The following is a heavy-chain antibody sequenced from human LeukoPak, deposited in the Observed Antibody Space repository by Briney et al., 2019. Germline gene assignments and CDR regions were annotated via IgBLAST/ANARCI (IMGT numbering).Heavy chain of an antibody. D-gene: IGHD3-22*01. V-gene: IGHV3-23*01. CDR1: GFTFNGYA. CDR2: ISDSGDNT. Sequence: PGGSLRLSCAASGFTFNGYAMNWVRQAPGKGLEWVSAISDSGDNTYYADSVRGRFTISRDNSMNTLYLQMNTLRAEDTAVYYCATDFYDSTWGQGTLVTVSS. CDR3: ATDFYDST. J-gene: IGHJ5*02.